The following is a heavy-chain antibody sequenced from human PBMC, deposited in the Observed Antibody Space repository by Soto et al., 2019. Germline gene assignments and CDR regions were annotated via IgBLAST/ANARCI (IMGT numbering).Heavy chain of an antibody. Sequence: GGSLRLSCAASGFTFSSYSMNWVRQAPGKGLEWVSSISSSSSYIYYADSVKGRFTISRDNAKNSLYLQMNSLRAEDTAVYYCARDLRFLGGDVWGQGTTVTVSS. D-gene: IGHD3-3*01. CDR1: GFTFSSYS. CDR3: ARDLRFLGGDV. V-gene: IGHV3-21*01. J-gene: IGHJ6*02. CDR2: ISSSSSYI.